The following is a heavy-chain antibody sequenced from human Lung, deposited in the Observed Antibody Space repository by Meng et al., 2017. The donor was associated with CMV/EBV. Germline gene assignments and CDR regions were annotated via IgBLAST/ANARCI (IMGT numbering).Heavy chain of an antibody. CDR3: ARDWECLDRSDVFDI. Sequence: ASVKVSXKASGYTFSRYGISYVRQAPGQGLQWLGWVGGCDGDTNYAPEFRGRPTMTTDTSTNTVYMELRSLTSDDTAVYYCARDWECLDRSDVFDIWGQGTMVXVSS. D-gene: IGHD3-9*01. J-gene: IGHJ3*02. CDR2: VGGCDGDT. CDR1: GYTFSRYG. V-gene: IGHV1-18*01.